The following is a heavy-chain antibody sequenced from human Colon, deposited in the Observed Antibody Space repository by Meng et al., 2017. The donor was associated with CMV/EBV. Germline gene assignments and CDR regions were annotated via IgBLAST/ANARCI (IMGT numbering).Heavy chain of an antibody. D-gene: IGHD3-10*02. CDR2: TYYRSKYYN. CDR1: GDSVSSNSAA. J-gene: IGHJ4*02. V-gene: IGHV6-1*01. Sequence: QVQLQQSGPGLVKPSXXLXLTXAXPGDSVSSNSAAWNWIRQSPSRGLEWLGRTYYRSKYYNDYALSVKSRITINPDTSKNQFSLQLNSVTPEDTAIYYCARDWGDVRGGFDFWGQGTLVTVSS. CDR3: ARDWGDVRGGFDF.